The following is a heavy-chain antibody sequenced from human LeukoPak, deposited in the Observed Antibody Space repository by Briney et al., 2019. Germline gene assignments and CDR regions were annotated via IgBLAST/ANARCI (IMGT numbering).Heavy chain of an antibody. D-gene: IGHD6-13*01. V-gene: IGHV3-23*01. Sequence: PGGSLGLSCAASGFPFGSYTMSWVRQAPGKGLEWVSTISGSGSNTYYADSVKGRFTISRDNSKNTLYLQANSLRAEDTAVYYCAKRIATAGIQYFLHWGQGALVTVSS. CDR3: AKRIATAGIQYFLH. J-gene: IGHJ1*01. CDR2: ISGSGSNT. CDR1: GFPFGSYT.